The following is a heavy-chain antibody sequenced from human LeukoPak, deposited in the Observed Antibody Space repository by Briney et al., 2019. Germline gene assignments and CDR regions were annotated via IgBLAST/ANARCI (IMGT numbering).Heavy chain of an antibody. CDR2: IYYSGNT. D-gene: IGHD6-19*01. CDR1: GGSISTYY. V-gene: IGHV4-59*01. J-gene: IGHJ4*02. Sequence: SETLSLTCTVSGGSISTYYWSWIRQPPGKGLEWIGYIYYSGNTNYNPSLKSRVTISVDTSKNQFSLKLSSVTAADTAVYYCVRVNSSGWYSIDYWGQGTLVTVSS. CDR3: VRVNSSGWYSIDY.